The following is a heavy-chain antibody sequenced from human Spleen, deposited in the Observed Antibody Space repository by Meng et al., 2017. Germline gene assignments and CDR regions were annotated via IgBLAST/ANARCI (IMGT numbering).Heavy chain of an antibody. D-gene: IGHD2-15*01. CDR2: ISGSGGST. CDR1: GFTFSSYS. J-gene: IGHJ4*02. V-gene: IGHV3-23*01. CDR3: AKDVVVVVAATIFDY. Sequence: LTRAASGFTFSSYSMTWVRQAPGKGLEWVSAISGSGGSTYYADSVKGRFTISRDNSKNTLYLQMNSLRAEDTAVYYCAKDVVVVVAATIFDYWGQGTLVTVSS.